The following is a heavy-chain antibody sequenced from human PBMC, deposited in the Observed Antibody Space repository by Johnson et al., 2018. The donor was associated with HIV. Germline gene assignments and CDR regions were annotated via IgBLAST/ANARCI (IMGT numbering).Heavy chain of an antibody. Sequence: VQLVESGGGVVKPGGSLRLSCAASGFTFINAWISWVRQAPGKGLDWLGCIKSKTDGGTTDYAAPVKGRFTISRDDSKNTLYLQSNSLKTEDTALYYCTTVLRPEPLDAFDRWCGGTMVTVSS. D-gene: IGHD4/OR15-4a*01. CDR2: IKSKTDGGTT. V-gene: IGHV3-15*01. CDR3: TTVLRPEPLDAFDR. CDR1: GFTFINAW. J-gene: IGHJ3*02.